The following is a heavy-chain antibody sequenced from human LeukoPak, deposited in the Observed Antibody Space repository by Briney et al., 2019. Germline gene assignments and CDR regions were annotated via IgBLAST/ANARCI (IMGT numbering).Heavy chain of an antibody. J-gene: IGHJ5*02. CDR1: GYTFTSYF. D-gene: IGHD1-26*01. CDR3: ARAVGPRGGNWFDP. CDR2: VNPSSGST. Sequence: ASVKVSCKACGYTFTSYFIHWVRQAPGQGLEWMGVVNPSSGSTTYSQKFQGRVTMTRDTSTSTVYMDLSSLRSEDTAVYYCARAVGPRGGNWFDPWGQGTLVTVSS. V-gene: IGHV1-46*01.